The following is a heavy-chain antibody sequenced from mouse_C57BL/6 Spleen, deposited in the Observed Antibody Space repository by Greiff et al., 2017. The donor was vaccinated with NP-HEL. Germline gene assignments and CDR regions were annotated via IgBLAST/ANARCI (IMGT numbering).Heavy chain of an antibody. CDR2: INPSTGGT. J-gene: IGHJ4*01. Sequence: VQLKQSGPELVKPGASVKISCKASGYSFTGYYMNWVKQSPEKSLEWIGEINPSTGGTTYNQKFKAKATLTVDKSSSTAYMQLTSLTSEDSAVYYCANVYYDNDVYAMDYWGQGTSVTVSS. D-gene: IGHD2-4*01. V-gene: IGHV1-42*01. CDR3: ANVYYDNDVYAMDY. CDR1: GYSFTGYY.